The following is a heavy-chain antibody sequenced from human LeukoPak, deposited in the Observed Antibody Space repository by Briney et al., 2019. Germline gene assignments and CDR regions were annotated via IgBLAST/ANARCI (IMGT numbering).Heavy chain of an antibody. Sequence: SVKVSCKASGDTFSYYAISWVRQAPGQGLEWMGRIVPIFSEANYAQKFQGRVTLTADKSTTTAYMEVTSLRSEDTAVYFCARTAGTGAFDYWGQGTLVTVSS. CDR3: ARTAGTGAFDY. D-gene: IGHD6-13*01. CDR1: GDTFSYYA. J-gene: IGHJ4*02. CDR2: IVPIFSEA. V-gene: IGHV1-69*04.